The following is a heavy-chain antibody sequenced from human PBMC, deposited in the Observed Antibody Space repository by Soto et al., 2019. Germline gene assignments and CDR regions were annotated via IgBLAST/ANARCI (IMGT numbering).Heavy chain of an antibody. D-gene: IGHD1-26*01. V-gene: IGHV1-18*01. Sequence: ASVKVSCKASGYTFTSYGISWVRQAPGQGLEWMGWISAYNGNTNYAQKLQGRVTMTTDTSTSTAYMELRSLRSDDTAVYYCARDRRIVGATTVLGDHPDYWGQGTLVTVS. CDR2: ISAYNGNT. CDR3: ARDRRIVGATTVLGDHPDY. J-gene: IGHJ4*02. CDR1: GYTFTSYG.